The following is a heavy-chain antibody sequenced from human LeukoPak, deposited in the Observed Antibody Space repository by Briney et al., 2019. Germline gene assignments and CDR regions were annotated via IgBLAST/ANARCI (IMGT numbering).Heavy chain of an antibody. D-gene: IGHD2-2*01. V-gene: IGHV3-30*02. CDR2: IRYDGSYK. Sequence: GGSLRLSCAASGFTFSDYGMHWVRQAPGEGLEWVAFIRYDGSYKYYADSVKGRFTISRDNSKNTLYLQMNSLRPEDTAVYYCAKRHGDCSSSSCYGFDYWGQGTLVTVSS. CDR3: AKRHGDCSSSSCYGFDY. J-gene: IGHJ4*02. CDR1: GFTFSDYG.